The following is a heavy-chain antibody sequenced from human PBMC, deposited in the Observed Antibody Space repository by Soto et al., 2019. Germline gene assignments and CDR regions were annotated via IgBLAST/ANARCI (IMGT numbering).Heavy chain of an antibody. CDR2: ISHDGSSE. J-gene: IGHJ4*02. V-gene: IGHV3-30*18. Sequence: PGGSPRLSCAASGLPFSSYGMHWVRQAPGKGLEWVAVISHDGSSEYYADSVRGRFTISRDNSKNTLYLQVISLRAEDTAVYYCSKDGGYCTGDNCYSPGYWGQGTLVTVSS. CDR1: GLPFSSYG. CDR3: SKDGGYCTGDNCYSPGY. D-gene: IGHD2-8*02.